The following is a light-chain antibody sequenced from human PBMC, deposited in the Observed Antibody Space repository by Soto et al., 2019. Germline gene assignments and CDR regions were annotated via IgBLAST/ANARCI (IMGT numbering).Light chain of an antibody. Sequence: DSQRTQSPSSVSASVGDRVTITCRESQDISNSLNWYQQKPGKPPKVLIYGASTLQGGVPSRFSGGGSGTEFTLTIRSLQPEDFATYYCQQSYNIPPITFGQGTRLEIK. CDR1: QDISNS. J-gene: IGKJ5*01. V-gene: IGKV1-39*01. CDR3: QQSYNIPPIT. CDR2: GAS.